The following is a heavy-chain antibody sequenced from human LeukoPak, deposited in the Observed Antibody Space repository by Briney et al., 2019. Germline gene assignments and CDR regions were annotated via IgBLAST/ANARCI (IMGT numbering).Heavy chain of an antibody. V-gene: IGHV3-30*03. CDR3: ALGDPLDY. Sequence: GGSLRLSCAAPGFTFSSYGMHWVRQAPGKGLEWVAVISYDGSNKYYADSVKGRFTISRDNSKNTLYLQMNSLRAKDTAVYYCALGDPLDYWGQGTLVTVSS. CDR2: ISYDGSNK. J-gene: IGHJ4*02. CDR1: GFTFSSYG. D-gene: IGHD4-17*01.